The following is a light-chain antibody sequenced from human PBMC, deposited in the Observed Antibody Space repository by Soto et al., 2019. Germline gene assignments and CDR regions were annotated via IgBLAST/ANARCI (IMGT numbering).Light chain of an antibody. CDR1: DSDIGGYDH. J-gene: IGLJ6*01. CDR2: DVT. V-gene: IGLV2-14*03. CDR3: RSYTSCPALV. Sequence: QSVLTQPASVSASPGQSIAISCTRTDSDIGGYDHVSWYQQHPGKAPKLLIYDVTNRPSGVSSRFSGSKAGRTASLTISGLQTEDEAVYYCRSYTSCPALVFGRGSKVTVL.